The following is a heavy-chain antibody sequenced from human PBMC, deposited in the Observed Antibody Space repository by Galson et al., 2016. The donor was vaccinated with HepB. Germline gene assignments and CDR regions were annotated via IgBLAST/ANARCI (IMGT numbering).Heavy chain of an antibody. V-gene: IGHV3-23*01. CDR3: ARDLPLLG. CDR2: INHSGAST. J-gene: IGHJ4*02. D-gene: IGHD2-15*01. CDR1: GFTFSSCA. Sequence: SLRLSCAASGFTFSSCAMTWVRQAPGKGLEWVSGINHSGASTYYADSVKGRFTMSRDNSKNTPYLQMNSLRAEDTAVYYCARDLPLLGWGQGTLVTVSS.